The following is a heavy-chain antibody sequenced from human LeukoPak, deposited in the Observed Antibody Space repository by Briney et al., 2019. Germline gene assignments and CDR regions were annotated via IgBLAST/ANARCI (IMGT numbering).Heavy chain of an antibody. D-gene: IGHD5-12*01. Sequence: ASETLSLTCTVSGGSISSSSYYWGWIRQPPGKGLEWIGSIYYSGSTYYNPSLKSRVTISVDTSKNQFSLKLSSVTAADTAVYYCAREAQDIVATSIDYWGQGTLVTVSS. CDR3: AREAQDIVATSIDY. V-gene: IGHV4-39*07. J-gene: IGHJ4*02. CDR1: GGSISSSSYY. CDR2: IYYSGST.